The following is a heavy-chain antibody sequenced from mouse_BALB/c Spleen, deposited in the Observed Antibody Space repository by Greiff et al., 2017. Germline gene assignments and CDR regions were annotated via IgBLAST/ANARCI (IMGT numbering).Heavy chain of an antibody. Sequence: VQLQQSGAELVRPGTSVKVSCKASGYAFTSYLIEWVKQRPGQGLEWIGLINTGSGGTNYNEKFKGKATLTADKASSTAYMQLSSLTSDDSAVYFCARSRLLRFTWALDYWGQGTSVTVSS. J-gene: IGHJ4*01. D-gene: IGHD1-1*01. V-gene: IGHV1-54*01. CDR1: GYAFTSYL. CDR3: ARSRLLRFTWALDY. CDR2: INTGSGGT.